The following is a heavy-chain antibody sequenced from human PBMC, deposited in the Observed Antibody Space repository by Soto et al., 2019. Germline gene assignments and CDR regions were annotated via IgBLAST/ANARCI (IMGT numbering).Heavy chain of an antibody. CDR2: TYYRSKWYN. V-gene: IGHV6-1*01. Sequence: QVQLQQSGPGLVEPSQTLSLTCAISGDSVSSNSTACNWIRQSPSRGLECLGRTYYRSKWYNDYAVSVKSRITINPDTSKNQFSLQLNSVTPEDTAVYYCARDLVFFGSSSPAYFDYWGQGTLVTVSS. J-gene: IGHJ4*02. CDR3: ARDLVFFGSSSPAYFDY. D-gene: IGHD6-6*01. CDR1: GDSVSSNSTA.